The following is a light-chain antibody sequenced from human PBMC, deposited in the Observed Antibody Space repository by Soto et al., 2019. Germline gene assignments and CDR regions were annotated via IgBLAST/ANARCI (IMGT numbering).Light chain of an antibody. CDR1: QSVDGW. J-gene: IGKJ1*01. Sequence: DIQMTQSPSTLSASVGDRVTITCRASQSVDGWVAWYQEKPGKTPKLLVYKASILEGGVPPRIGGSESGTDFTRTISGLPPDDFAAYYYQHYYTCPSFGKGNKVEI. V-gene: IGKV1-5*03. CDR2: KAS. CDR3: QHYYTCPS.